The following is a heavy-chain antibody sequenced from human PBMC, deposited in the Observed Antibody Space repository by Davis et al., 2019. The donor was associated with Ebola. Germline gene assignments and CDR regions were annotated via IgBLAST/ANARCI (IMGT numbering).Heavy chain of an antibody. J-gene: IGHJ4*02. Sequence: PSATLSLTCTVSGGSISSYYWSWIRQPAGKGLEWIGRIYTSGSTNYNPSLKSRVTMSVDTSKNQFSLKLSSVTAADTAVYYCARASDSSGWSKYYFDYWGQGTLVTVSS. CDR3: ARASDSSGWSKYYFDY. D-gene: IGHD6-19*01. V-gene: IGHV4-4*07. CDR2: IYTSGST. CDR1: GGSISSYY.